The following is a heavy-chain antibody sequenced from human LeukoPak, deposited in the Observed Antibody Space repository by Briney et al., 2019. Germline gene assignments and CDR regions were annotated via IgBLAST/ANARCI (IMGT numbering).Heavy chain of an antibody. D-gene: IGHD2-2*01. Sequence: SVKDTCKATGGTLIRYAIRWVRQAPGQGLEWMAGIIPLFGTANYAQKFQGRVTSTMNESTSTSYIAVSRLRSEDTAVYSCASPRVQLPALWGFYYWGQGNVVT. V-gene: IGHV1-69*05. CDR2: IIPLFGTA. CDR3: ASPRVQLPALWGFYY. CDR1: GGTLIRYA. J-gene: IGHJ4*02.